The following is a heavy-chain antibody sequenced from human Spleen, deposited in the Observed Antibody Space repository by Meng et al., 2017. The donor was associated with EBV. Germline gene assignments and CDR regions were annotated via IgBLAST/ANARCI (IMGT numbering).Heavy chain of an antibody. Sequence: EVQVMESXXGXVXXGGXLSLSCAASGFTLSSYWVHWVRQAPGKGLVWDSRINPDGSVINYADSVKGRFTISRDNAKNTVYLQMNNLRADDTAVYYCAKDCFGDKDSWGQGTMVTVSS. V-gene: IGHV3-74*01. J-gene: IGHJ4*02. CDR1: GFTLSSYW. CDR3: AKDCFGDKDS. D-gene: IGHD2-21*01. CDR2: INPDGSVI.